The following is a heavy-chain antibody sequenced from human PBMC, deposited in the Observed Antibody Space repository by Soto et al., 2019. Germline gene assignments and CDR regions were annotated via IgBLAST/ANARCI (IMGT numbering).Heavy chain of an antibody. CDR2: INYSGST. CDR3: AQRIAPSDCFDY. Sequence: SETLSLTCAVYGGSFSGYYWSWIRQPPGKGLEWIGEINYSGSTNYNPSLKSRVTISVDTSKNQFSLKLSSVTAADTAVYYCAQRIAPSDCFDYWGQGTLVTVSS. V-gene: IGHV4-34*01. D-gene: IGHD6-13*01. J-gene: IGHJ4*02. CDR1: GGSFSGYY.